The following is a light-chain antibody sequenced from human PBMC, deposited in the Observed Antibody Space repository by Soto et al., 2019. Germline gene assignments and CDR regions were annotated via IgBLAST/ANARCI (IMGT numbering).Light chain of an antibody. J-gene: IGKJ1*01. CDR2: GAS. CDR1: QSVSSSY. CDR3: QQYGTSPWT. V-gene: IGKV3-20*01. Sequence: EIVMTQSPVTLSVSPGERATLSCRSSQSVSSSYLAWYQQKPGQAPRLLIYGASSRATDIPDRFSGSGSGTAFTLTISRLEPEDFAVYYCQQYGTSPWTFGQGTKVDIK.